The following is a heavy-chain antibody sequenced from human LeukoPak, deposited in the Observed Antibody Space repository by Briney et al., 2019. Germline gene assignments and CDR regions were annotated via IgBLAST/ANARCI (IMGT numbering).Heavy chain of an antibody. V-gene: IGHV3-21*01. CDR2: ISSSSSYI. CDR3: ARGRYDSRIFDY. CDR1: GFTFSNYD. D-gene: IGHD3-22*01. J-gene: IGHJ4*02. Sequence: GGSLRLSCAASGFTFSNYDMNWVRQAPGKGLEWVSFISSSSSYIYYADSVKGRFTISRDNAKKSLYLQMNSLRAEDTAVYYCARGRYDSRIFDYWGQRTLVTVSS.